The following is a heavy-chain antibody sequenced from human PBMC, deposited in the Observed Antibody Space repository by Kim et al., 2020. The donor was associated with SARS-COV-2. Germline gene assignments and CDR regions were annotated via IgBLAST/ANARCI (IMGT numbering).Heavy chain of an antibody. CDR3: ARMEDGYPLLLGF. CDR1: GGTFTSYA. J-gene: IGHJ4*02. CDR2: IIPIFGPA. Sequence: SVKVSCKASGGTFTSYAISWVRQAPGQGLEWMGGIIPIFGPANYAKKFQGSDTITTDESTSTTNMKLSSLRSEATPVLYCARMEDGYPLLLGFWGQG. D-gene: IGHD3-22*01. V-gene: IGHV1-69*05.